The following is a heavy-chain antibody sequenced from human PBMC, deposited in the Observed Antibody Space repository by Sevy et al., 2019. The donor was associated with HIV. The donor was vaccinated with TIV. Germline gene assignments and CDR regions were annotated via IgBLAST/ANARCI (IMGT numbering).Heavy chain of an antibody. J-gene: IGHJ6*02. CDR3: AIGRADIVATITLYYGMDV. Sequence: GGSLRLSCAASGFTFSSYGMHWVRQAPGKGLEWVAVISYDGSNKYYADSVKGRFTISRDNSKNTLYLQMNSLRAEDTAVYYCAIGRADIVATITLYYGMDVWGQGTTVTVSS. CDR2: ISYDGSNK. V-gene: IGHV3-30*03. D-gene: IGHD5-12*01. CDR1: GFTFSSYG.